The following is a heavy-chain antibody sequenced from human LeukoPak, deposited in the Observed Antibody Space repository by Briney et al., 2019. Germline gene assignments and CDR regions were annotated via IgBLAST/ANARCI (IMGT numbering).Heavy chain of an antibody. V-gene: IGHV4-59*01. Sequence: SETLSLTCTVSGDSLNSYYWSWIRQPPGEGLQWIGYIFYSGSSNYNASLRSRAAISVGTSKNQFSLKLTSVTAADTAVYYCAGRAARFFDYWGQGILVTVSS. CDR1: GDSLNSYY. CDR2: IFYSGSS. CDR3: AGRAARFFDY. D-gene: IGHD6-25*01. J-gene: IGHJ4*02.